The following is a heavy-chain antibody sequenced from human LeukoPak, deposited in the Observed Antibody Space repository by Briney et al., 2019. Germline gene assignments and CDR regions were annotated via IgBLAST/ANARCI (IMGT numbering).Heavy chain of an antibody. D-gene: IGHD4-17*01. Sequence: SETLSLTCTVSGGSISSYYWSWIRQPPGKGLEWIGYIYYSGSTNYNPSLKSRVTISVDTSKNQFSLKLSSVTAADTAVYYCARDNGDSAFDIWGRGTMVTVSS. J-gene: IGHJ3*02. CDR3: ARDNGDSAFDI. CDR1: GGSISSYY. V-gene: IGHV4-59*01. CDR2: IYYSGST.